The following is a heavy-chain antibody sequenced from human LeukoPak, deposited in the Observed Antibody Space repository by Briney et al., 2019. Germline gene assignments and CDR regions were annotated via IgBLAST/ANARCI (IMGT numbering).Heavy chain of an antibody. D-gene: IGHD3-3*01. CDR3: ARGGTVLRFLEGLLFGGFDY. Sequence: PSETLSLTCAVYGGSFSGYYWSWIRQPPGKGLEWVGEINHSGSTNYSPSLKRRVTISVDTSKNQLSLKLSSVTASDTAVYYCARGGTVLRFLEGLLFGGFDYWGQRTLVTVSS. CDR1: GGSFSGYY. J-gene: IGHJ4*02. V-gene: IGHV4-34*01. CDR2: INHSGST.